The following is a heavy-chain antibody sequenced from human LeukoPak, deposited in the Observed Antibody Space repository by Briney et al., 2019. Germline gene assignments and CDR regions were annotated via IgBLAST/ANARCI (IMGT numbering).Heavy chain of an antibody. D-gene: IGHD5-18*01. CDR2: IYPGDSDT. Sequence: GESLKISCKGSGYSFTSYWIGWVRQMPGKGLEWMGIIYPGDSDTRYSPSFQGQVTISADKSISTAYLQWSSLKASDTAMYYCARQTRGYSCGYYYYYYMDVWGKGTTVTVSS. CDR3: ARQTRGYSCGYYYYYYMDV. CDR1: GYSFTSYW. J-gene: IGHJ6*03. V-gene: IGHV5-51*01.